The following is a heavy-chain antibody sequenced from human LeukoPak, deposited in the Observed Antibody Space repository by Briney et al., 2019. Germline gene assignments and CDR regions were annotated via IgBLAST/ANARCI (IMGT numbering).Heavy chain of an antibody. D-gene: IGHD1-26*01. CDR3: ARDLVGAREGDAFDI. V-gene: IGHV4-39*07. Sequence: PSETLSLTCTVSGGSISSSSYYWGWIRQPPGKGLEWIGSIYYSGSTYYNPSLKSRVTISVDTSKNQFSLQLNSVTPEDTAVYYCARDLVGAREGDAFDIWGQGTMVTVSS. CDR2: IYYSGST. CDR1: GGSISSSSYY. J-gene: IGHJ3*02.